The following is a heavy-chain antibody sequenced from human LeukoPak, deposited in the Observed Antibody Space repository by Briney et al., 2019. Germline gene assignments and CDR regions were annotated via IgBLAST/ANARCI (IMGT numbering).Heavy chain of an antibody. CDR3: ARGETPYYYGSGSYPAGGMDV. V-gene: IGHV4-59*01. J-gene: IGHJ6*02. CDR1: GGSLSGYY. CDR2: IYYSGST. Sequence: SETLSLTCTVSGGSLSGYYWSWIRQTPGKGLEWIGYIYYSGSTNYNPSLKSRVTISVDTSKNQFSLKLSSVTAADTAVYYCARGETPYYYGSGSYPAGGMDVWGQGTTVTVSS. D-gene: IGHD3-10*01.